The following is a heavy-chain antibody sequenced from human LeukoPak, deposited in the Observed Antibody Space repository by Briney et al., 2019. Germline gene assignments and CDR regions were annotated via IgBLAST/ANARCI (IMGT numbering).Heavy chain of an antibody. CDR2: IYYSGST. V-gene: IGHV4-31*03. Sequence: PSETLSLTCTVSGGSISSGGYYWSWIRQHPGKGLEWIVYIYYSGSTYYNPSLKSRVTISVDTSKNQFSLKLSSVTAADTAVYYCARDLRSGGSCYSDYWGQGTLVTVSS. J-gene: IGHJ4*02. CDR1: GGSISSGGYY. D-gene: IGHD2-15*01. CDR3: ARDLRSGGSCYSDY.